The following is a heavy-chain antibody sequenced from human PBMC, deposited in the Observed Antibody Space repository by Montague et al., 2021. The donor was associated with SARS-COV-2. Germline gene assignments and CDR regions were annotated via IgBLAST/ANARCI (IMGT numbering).Heavy chain of an antibody. CDR1: GFTFSSYG. V-gene: IGHV3-33*01. Sequence: SLRLSCAASGFTFSSYGMHWVRQAPGKGLEWVAAIWYDGSNIYYADSVKGRFTISRDNSKNTLYLQMNSLRAEDTAVYYCARAVAGGWYFDVWSRGTLVTVSS. CDR3: ARAVAGGWYFDV. D-gene: IGHD6-19*01. CDR2: IWYDGSNI. J-gene: IGHJ2*01.